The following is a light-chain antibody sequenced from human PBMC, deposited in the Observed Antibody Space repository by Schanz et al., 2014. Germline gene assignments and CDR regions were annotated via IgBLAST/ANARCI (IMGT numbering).Light chain of an antibody. CDR2: DAS. CDR3: QQHGSSLT. V-gene: IGKV3-11*01. Sequence: EIVLTQSPATLSLSPGERATLSCRASQSINTYLAWYQHKPGQAPRLLIYDASKRATGIPARFSGSGSGTDFTLTINRLEPEDFAVYYCQQHGSSLTFGPGTKVDVK. J-gene: IGKJ3*01. CDR1: QSINTY.